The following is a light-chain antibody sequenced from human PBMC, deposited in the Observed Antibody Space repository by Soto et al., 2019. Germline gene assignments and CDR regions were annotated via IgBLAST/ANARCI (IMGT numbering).Light chain of an antibody. Sequence: DVVLSQSPLSLPVTLGQPASISCRSSQSLVYSDGNAYLIWFHQRPGQSARRLIFKVSNRGSGVPERFSGSGAGFDFTLKISKDKAEDVGVYYCLPGSCWPWTCGGGIKVDI. V-gene: IGKV2-30*01. CDR1: QSLVYSDGNAY. CDR2: KVS. CDR3: LPGSCWPWT. J-gene: IGKJ4*02.